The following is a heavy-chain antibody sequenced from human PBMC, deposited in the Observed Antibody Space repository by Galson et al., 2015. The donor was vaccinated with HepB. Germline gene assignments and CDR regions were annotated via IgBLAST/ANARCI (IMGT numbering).Heavy chain of an antibody. CDR1: GFTFSGYA. CDR3: VMGYYFDY. Sequence: SLRLSCAASGFTFSGYAMSWVRQAPGKGLEWVSTISNSGDKTYNADSVKGQFTISRDNSKNTLHLQMNSLRAEDTAMYYCVMGYYFDYWGQGTLVTVSS. J-gene: IGHJ4*02. CDR2: ISNSGDKT. V-gene: IGHV3-23*01.